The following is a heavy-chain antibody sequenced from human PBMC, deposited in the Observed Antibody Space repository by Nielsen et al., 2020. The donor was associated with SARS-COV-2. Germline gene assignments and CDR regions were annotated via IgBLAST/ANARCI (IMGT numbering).Heavy chain of an antibody. V-gene: IGHV1-3*01. D-gene: IGHD3-16*01. CDR2: LNAGHGNT. CDR3: ARDGSSYALRPLDF. Sequence: ASVKVSCKASGYIFTNYGLHWVRQAPGQGLEWMGWLNAGHGNTKYSQKFQGRVTITTDTSANTAYMELTSLRSEDTAVYFCARDGSSYALRPLDFWGQGTLVTVSS. CDR1: GYIFTNYG. J-gene: IGHJ4*02.